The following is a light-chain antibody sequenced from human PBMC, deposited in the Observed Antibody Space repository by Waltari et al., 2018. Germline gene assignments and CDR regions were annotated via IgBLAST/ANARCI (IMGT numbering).Light chain of an antibody. CDR2: KAS. CDR1: QTISRW. Sequence: DIQMTQSPSTLSASVGDRVTITCRASQTISRWMAWYQHKPGKAPKLLIYKASSLEGGVPSRFGGSGSGTEFTLTISSLQPDDFATYFCQQYYTYSPFTFGQGTRLEIK. CDR3: QQYYTYSPFT. J-gene: IGKJ5*01. V-gene: IGKV1-5*03.